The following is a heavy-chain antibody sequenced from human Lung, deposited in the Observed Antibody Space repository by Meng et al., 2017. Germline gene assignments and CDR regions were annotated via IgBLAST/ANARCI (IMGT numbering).Heavy chain of an antibody. Sequence: HGQLRQAGAEVKQPGAAGKGPCKASAYTFPGHGVCWVRQAPGQGLEWMAWLGAHPGDTSFAPKFLGRVTVTADTATATAYMELRSLRSDDTAVYYCARGTPGRSYCDYWGLGTLVTVSS. CDR1: AYTFPGHG. CDR3: ARGTPGRSYCDY. CDR2: LGAHPGDT. J-gene: IGHJ4*02. D-gene: IGHD3-10*01. V-gene: IGHV1-18*01.